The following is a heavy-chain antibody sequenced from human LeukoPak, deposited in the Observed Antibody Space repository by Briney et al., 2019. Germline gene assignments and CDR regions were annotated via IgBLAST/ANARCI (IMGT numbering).Heavy chain of an antibody. J-gene: IGHJ6*02. D-gene: IGHD6-19*01. CDR2: INPNSGGT. V-gene: IGHV1-2*04. CDR3: AREAGYYYYYYGMDV. Sequence: ASVKVSCKASGYTFTGYYMHWVRQAPGQGLEWMGWINPNSGGTNYAQKVQGWVTMTRDTSISTAYMELSRLRSDDTAVYYCAREAGYYYYYYGMDVWGQGTTVTVSS. CDR1: GYTFTGYY.